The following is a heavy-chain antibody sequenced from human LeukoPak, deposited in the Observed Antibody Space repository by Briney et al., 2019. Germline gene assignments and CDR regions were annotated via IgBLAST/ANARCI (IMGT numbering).Heavy chain of an antibody. CDR1: GFTFSSYA. CDR2: ISGSGGST. CDR3: AKMGWALRYSDY. V-gene: IGHV3-23*01. D-gene: IGHD3-9*01. J-gene: IGHJ4*02. Sequence: GGSLRLSCAVSGFTFSSYAMSWVRQAPGKGLEWVSAISGSGGSTYYADSVKGRFTISRDNSKNTLYLQMNSLRAEDTAVYYCAKMGWALRYSDYWGQGTLVTVSS.